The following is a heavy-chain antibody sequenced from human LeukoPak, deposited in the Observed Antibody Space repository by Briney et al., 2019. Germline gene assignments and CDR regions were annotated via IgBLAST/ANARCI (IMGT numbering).Heavy chain of an antibody. CDR1: GYSISSGYY. CDR3: ARTNGIVGATGY. V-gene: IGHV4-38-2*02. Sequence: SETLSLTCTVSGYSISSGYYWGWIRQPPGKGLEWIGSIYHSGSTYYNPSLKSRVTISVDTSKNQFSLKLSSVTAADTAVYYCARTNGIVGATGYWGQGTLVTVSS. D-gene: IGHD1-26*01. CDR2: IYHSGST. J-gene: IGHJ4*02.